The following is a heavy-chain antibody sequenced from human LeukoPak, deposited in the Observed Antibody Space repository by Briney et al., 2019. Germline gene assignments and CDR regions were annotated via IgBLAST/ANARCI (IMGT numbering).Heavy chain of an antibody. D-gene: IGHD2-15*01. V-gene: IGHV3-23*01. CDR1: GFTFSSYA. CDR3: AKNGDRGAYCTGGTCYPYFYYYMDV. Sequence: PGGSLRLSCAASGFTFSSYAMSWVRQAPGKGLEWVSGISGSDRSTYYADSVKGRFTISRDNSKNTLYLQMNSLRAEDTAIYYCAKNGDRGAYCTGGTCYPYFYYYMDVWGKGTTVTI. CDR2: ISGSDRST. J-gene: IGHJ6*03.